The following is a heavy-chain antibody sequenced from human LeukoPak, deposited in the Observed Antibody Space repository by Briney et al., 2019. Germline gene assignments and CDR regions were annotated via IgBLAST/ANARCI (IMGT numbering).Heavy chain of an antibody. J-gene: IGHJ3*02. CDR1: GGTFSSYA. V-gene: IGHV1-69*04. CDR2: IIPILGIA. CDR3: ARDLEAAAGLGAFDI. D-gene: IGHD6-13*01. Sequence: SVKVSCKASGGTFSSYAISWVRQAPGQGLEWMGRIIPILGIANYAQKFQGRVTITADKSTSTAYMELSSLRSEDTAVYYCARDLEAAAGLGAFDIWGQGTMVTVSS.